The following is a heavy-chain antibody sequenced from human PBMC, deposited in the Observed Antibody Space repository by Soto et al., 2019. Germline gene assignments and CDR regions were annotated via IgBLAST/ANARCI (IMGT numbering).Heavy chain of an antibody. Sequence: LSLTCAVSGYSISSGYYWGWIRQPPGKGLEWIGSIYHSGSTYYNPSLKSRVTISVDTSKNQFSLKLSSVTAADTAVYYCARDGRSGIAVAGTGGGSWFDPWGQGTLVTVSS. D-gene: IGHD6-19*01. CDR2: IYHSGST. J-gene: IGHJ5*02. V-gene: IGHV4-38-2*02. CDR3: ARDGRSGIAVAGTGGGSWFDP. CDR1: GYSISSGYY.